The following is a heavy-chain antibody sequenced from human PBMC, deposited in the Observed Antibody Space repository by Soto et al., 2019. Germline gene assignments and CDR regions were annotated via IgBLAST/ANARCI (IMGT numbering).Heavy chain of an antibody. CDR2: IDPSDYHS. CDR1: GYSFTSNW. Sequence: GESLKIYCKGSGYSFTSNWINWVRQMPGKGVEWMGRIDPSDYHSNYNLSFQGHVTITADKHTRSAYLQWNSLNASDTAMYYCSGRCRGGNCFSSYAIDFWGQGTTVTVSS. J-gene: IGHJ6*02. CDR3: SGRCRGGNCFSSYAIDF. V-gene: IGHV5-10-1*01. D-gene: IGHD2-15*01.